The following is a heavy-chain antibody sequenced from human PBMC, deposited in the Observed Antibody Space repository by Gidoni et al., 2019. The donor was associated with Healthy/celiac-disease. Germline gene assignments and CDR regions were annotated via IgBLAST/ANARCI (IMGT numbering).Heavy chain of an antibody. V-gene: IGHV4-34*01. D-gene: IGHD5-12*01. CDR2: INHSGST. CDR1: GGSFSGYY. CDR3: ASSGYVSYFDY. J-gene: IGHJ4*02. Sequence: QVQLQQWGAGLLKPSETLSLTCAVYGGSFSGYYWSWIRQPPGKGLEWIGEINHSGSTNYNPSLKSRVTISVDTSKNQCSLKLSSVTAADTAVYYCASSGYVSYFDYWGQGTLVTVSS.